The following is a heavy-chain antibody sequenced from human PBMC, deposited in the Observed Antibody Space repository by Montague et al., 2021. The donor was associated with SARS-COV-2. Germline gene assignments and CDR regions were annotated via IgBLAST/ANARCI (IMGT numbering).Heavy chain of an antibody. D-gene: IGHD6-13*01. J-gene: IGHJ4*02. V-gene: IGHV4-61*02. CDR1: GDSITSDVSY. CDR3: ARDDFRWYFDC. Sequence: TLSLTCTVSGDSITSDVSYWSWIRQPDGKGLEWIGRIYTTGSNNYNPSLKSRLTISLDTSKNQFSLKLSSVTAADTAVYYCARDDFRWYFDCWGQGTLVTVSS. CDR2: IYTTGSN.